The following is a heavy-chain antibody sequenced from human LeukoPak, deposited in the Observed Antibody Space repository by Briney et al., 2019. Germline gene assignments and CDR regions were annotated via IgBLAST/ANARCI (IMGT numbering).Heavy chain of an antibody. CDR1: GGTFSSYA. CDR3: ARDRAIAAAAPGLNY. V-gene: IGHV1-69*13. D-gene: IGHD6-13*01. Sequence: ASVKVSCKASGGTFSSYAISWVRQAPGQGLEWMGGIIPIFGTANCAQKFQGRVTITADESTSTAYMELSSLRSEDTAVYYCARDRAIAAAAPGLNYWGQGTLVTVSS. J-gene: IGHJ4*02. CDR2: IIPIFGTA.